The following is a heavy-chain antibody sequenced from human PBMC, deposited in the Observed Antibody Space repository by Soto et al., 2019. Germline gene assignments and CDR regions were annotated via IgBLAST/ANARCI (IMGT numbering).Heavy chain of an antibody. CDR3: ARVGRRYCSGGSCYWFDP. D-gene: IGHD2-15*01. CDR2: INPNSGGT. V-gene: IGHV1-2*02. CDR1: GYTFTGYY. J-gene: IGHJ5*02. Sequence: VASVKVSCKASGYTFTGYYMHWVRQAPGQGLEWMGWINPNSGGTNYAQKFQGRVTMTRDTSISTAYMELSRLRSDDTAVYYCARVGRRYCSGGSCYWFDPWGQGTLVTVSS.